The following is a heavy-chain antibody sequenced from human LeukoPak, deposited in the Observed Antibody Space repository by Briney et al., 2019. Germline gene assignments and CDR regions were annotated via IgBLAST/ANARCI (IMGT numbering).Heavy chain of an antibody. CDR3: AKDIDAIFGVGIDY. V-gene: IGHV3-9*01. D-gene: IGHD3-3*01. CDR2: ICWNSGSI. Sequence: AGRSLRLSCAASGFTFYDYAMHGVPQAPGKGLEWVSGICWNSGSIGYADSVKGRFTISRDNAKNSLYLQMNSLRAEDTALYYCAKDIDAIFGVGIDYWGQGTLVTVSS. J-gene: IGHJ4*02. CDR1: GFTFYDYA.